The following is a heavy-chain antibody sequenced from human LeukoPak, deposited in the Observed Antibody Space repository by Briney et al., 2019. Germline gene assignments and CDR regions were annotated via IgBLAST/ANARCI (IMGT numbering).Heavy chain of an antibody. CDR1: GFIFSDFW. Sequence: PGGSLRLSCATAGFIFSDFWMTWVRQAPGKGLEWVANIKQDGSLTFYMGSAKGRFTISRDNAKSSLYLQMNSLRVGDTAIYYCVRDSCTREWHEIESDYWGQGTLVTVSS. J-gene: IGHJ4*02. V-gene: IGHV3-7*03. CDR2: IKQDGSLT. CDR3: VRDSCTREWHEIESDY. D-gene: IGHD2-2*01.